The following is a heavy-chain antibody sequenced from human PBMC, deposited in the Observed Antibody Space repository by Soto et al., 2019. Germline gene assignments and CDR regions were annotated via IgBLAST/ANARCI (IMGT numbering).Heavy chain of an antibody. D-gene: IGHD6-13*01. CDR1: ESTFRSYS. CDR3: ARHPERIAEIGWFDP. Sequence: PGGSLRLSCAASESTFRSYSMHWVRQAPGKGLEWVAVIGVDGKAQHYADSVKGRFTISRDNAKNSLYLQMNSLRAEDTAVYYCARHPERIAEIGWFDPWGQGTLVTVSS. J-gene: IGHJ5*02. CDR2: IGVDGKAQ. V-gene: IGHV3-30*04.